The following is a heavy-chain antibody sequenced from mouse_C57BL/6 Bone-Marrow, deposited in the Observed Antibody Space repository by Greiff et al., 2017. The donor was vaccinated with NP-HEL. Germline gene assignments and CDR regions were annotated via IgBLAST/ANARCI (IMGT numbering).Heavy chain of an antibody. J-gene: IGHJ3*01. CDR1: GYAFSSSW. CDR3: ALDSSGYRFAY. D-gene: IGHD3-2*02. CDR2: IYPGDGDT. V-gene: IGHV1-82*01. Sequence: VQLQQSGPELVKPGASVKISCKASGYAFSSSWMNWVKQRPGKGLERIGRIYPGDGDTNYNGKFKGKATLTADKSSSTAYMQLSSLTSEDSAVYFCALDSSGYRFAYWGQGTLVTVSA.